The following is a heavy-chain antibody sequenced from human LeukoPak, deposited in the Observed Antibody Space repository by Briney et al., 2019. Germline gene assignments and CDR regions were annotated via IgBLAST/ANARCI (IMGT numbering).Heavy chain of an antibody. V-gene: IGHV3-9*03. D-gene: IGHD3-10*01. CDR2: INSIGGGI. J-gene: IGHJ4*02. CDR1: GFTFDDYA. CDR3: ARRVSGYYFDY. Sequence: GRSLRLSCAASGFTFDDYAMHWVRQAPGKGLEWVSGINSIGGGIVYADSVKGRSTISRDNAKNSLYLQMNSLRAEDMALYYCARRVSGYYFDYWGRGTLVTVSS.